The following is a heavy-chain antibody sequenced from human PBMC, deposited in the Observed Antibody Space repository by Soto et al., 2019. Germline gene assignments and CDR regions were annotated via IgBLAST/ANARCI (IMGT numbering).Heavy chain of an antibody. CDR3: ACSIAAAVIVSFDI. CDR1: GFTFSSYS. CDR2: ISSSSSYI. J-gene: IGHJ3*02. Sequence: GGSLRLSCAASGFTFSSYSMNWVRQAPGKGLEWVSSISSSSSYIYYADSVKGRFTISRDNAKNSLYLQMNSLRAEDTAVYYCACSIAAAVIVSFDIWGQGTMVTVSS. V-gene: IGHV3-21*01. D-gene: IGHD6-13*01.